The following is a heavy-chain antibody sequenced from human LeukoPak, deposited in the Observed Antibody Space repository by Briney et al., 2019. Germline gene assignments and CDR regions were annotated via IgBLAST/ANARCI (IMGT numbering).Heavy chain of an antibody. J-gene: IGHJ4*02. D-gene: IGHD3-10*01. CDR3: AREFPQRITMVRGVIRSPYYFDY. Sequence: PGGSLRLSCTASGFTVSSNYMSWVRQAPGKGLEWVSVIYSGGSTYYADSVKGRFTISRDNSKNTLYLQMNSLRAEDTAVYYCAREFPQRITMVRGVIRSPYYFDYWGQGTLVTVSS. CDR2: IYSGGST. CDR1: GFTVSSNY. V-gene: IGHV3-66*01.